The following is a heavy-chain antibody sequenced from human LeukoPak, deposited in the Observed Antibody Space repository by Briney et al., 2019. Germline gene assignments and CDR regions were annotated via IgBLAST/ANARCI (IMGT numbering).Heavy chain of an antibody. CDR1: GYTFTSYY. Sequence: ASVKVSCKASGYTFTSYYMHWVRQAPGQGLEWMGIINPSGGSTSYAQKFQGRATMTRDTSTSTVYMELSSLRSEDTAVYYCARDPWYYGPGGGFDYWGQGTLVTVSS. V-gene: IGHV1-46*01. D-gene: IGHD3-10*01. CDR3: ARDPWYYGPGGGFDY. J-gene: IGHJ4*02. CDR2: INPSGGST.